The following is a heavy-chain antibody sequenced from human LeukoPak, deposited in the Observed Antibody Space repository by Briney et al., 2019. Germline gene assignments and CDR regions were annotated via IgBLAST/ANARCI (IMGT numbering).Heavy chain of an antibody. CDR2: FSNSGNT. CDR3: ARCDSSGRTFDF. Sequence: SETLSLTCTVSGGSISSYYWSWVRQPPGKGLEWIGHFSNSGNTNYNPSLKSRVTISGDTSTNQFFLKLSSVTAADTAVYFCARCDSSGRTFDFWGQGTLVTVSS. V-gene: IGHV4-59*01. D-gene: IGHD3-22*01. J-gene: IGHJ4*02. CDR1: GGSISSYY.